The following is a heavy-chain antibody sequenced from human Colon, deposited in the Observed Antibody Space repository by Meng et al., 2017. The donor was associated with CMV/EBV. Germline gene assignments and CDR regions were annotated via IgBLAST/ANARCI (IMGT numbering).Heavy chain of an antibody. Sequence: GESLKISCAASGFTFSNFAMSWVRQAPGEGLEWLSVISGSGVTTYYAGAVKGRFTISRDNAKNSLYLQMNSLRAEDTAVYYCARDANCSSTSCYLSAYYYGMDVWGQGTTVTVSS. V-gene: IGHV3-23*01. J-gene: IGHJ6*02. CDR1: GFTFSNFA. CDR3: ARDANCSSTSCYLSAYYYGMDV. CDR2: ISGSGVTT. D-gene: IGHD2-2*01.